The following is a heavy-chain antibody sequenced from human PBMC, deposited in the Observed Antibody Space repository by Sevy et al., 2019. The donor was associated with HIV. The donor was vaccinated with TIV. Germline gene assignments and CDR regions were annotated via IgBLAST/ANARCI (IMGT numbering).Heavy chain of an antibody. Sequence: GGSLRLSCAASGFTFSSYWMSWVRQAPGKGLEWVANIKQDGSGKYSVDSVKGRFTISRDNAKNSLSLQMNSLRAGDTAMYYCARDKGQGWFDPWGQGTLVTVSS. J-gene: IGHJ5*02. CDR3: ARDKGQGWFDP. V-gene: IGHV3-7*01. CDR1: GFTFSSYW. CDR2: IKQDGSGK.